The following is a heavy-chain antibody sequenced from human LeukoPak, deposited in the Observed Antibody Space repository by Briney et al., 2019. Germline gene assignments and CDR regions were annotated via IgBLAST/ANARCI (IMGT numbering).Heavy chain of an antibody. J-gene: IGHJ4*02. D-gene: IGHD6-6*01. CDR1: GFTVGSNY. Sequence: GGSLRLSCAASGFTVGSNYMSWVRQAPGKGLEWVSVFYSGGSTYYADSVKGRFTISRDNSKSTLYLQMNSLRAEDTAVYYCARGRYSSSSGWFLDYWGQGTLVTVSS. CDR2: FYSGGST. CDR3: ARGRYSSSSGWFLDY. V-gene: IGHV3-66*02.